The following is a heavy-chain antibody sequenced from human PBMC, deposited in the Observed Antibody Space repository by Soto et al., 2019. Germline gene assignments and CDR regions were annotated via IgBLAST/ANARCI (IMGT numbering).Heavy chain of an antibody. D-gene: IGHD5-12*01. Sequence: EVQLLESGGGLVQPGGSPRLSCAASGLTFRAFSMSWVRQPPGKGLEWVSGISGSGGSIYYADSVKGRFTISRDSSSNTLYLQMSSLRAEDTAVYYCAKSRGDSWYLYYYDYWGQGTLVTVSS. CDR3: AKSRGDSWYLYYYDY. CDR1: GLTFRAFS. V-gene: IGHV3-23*01. CDR2: ISGSGGSI. J-gene: IGHJ4*02.